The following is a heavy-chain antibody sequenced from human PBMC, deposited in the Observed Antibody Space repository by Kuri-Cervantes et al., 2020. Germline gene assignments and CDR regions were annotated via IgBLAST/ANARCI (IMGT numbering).Heavy chain of an antibody. CDR2: ISVYNGDT. CDR1: GYTFRSYG. CDR3: ARDGVPGPMDV. J-gene: IGHJ6*03. D-gene: IGHD3-16*01. Sequence: ASVKVSCKASGYTFRSYGISWVRQAPGQGLEWLGWISVYNGDTNYAQKLQGRVTMTTDTSTSTAYMELRSLRSDDTAVYYCARDGVPGPMDVWGKGTTVTVSS. V-gene: IGHV1-18*01.